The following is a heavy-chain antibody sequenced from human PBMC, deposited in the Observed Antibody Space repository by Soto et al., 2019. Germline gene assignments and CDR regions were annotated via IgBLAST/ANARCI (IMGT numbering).Heavy chain of an antibody. D-gene: IGHD5-12*01. CDR3: ARVYSGYDSYYYYYMDV. V-gene: IGHV1-69*02. J-gene: IGHJ6*03. CDR1: GGTFSSYT. Sequence: ASVKVSCKASGGTFSSYTISWVRQAPGQGLEWMGRIIPILGIANYAQKFQGRVTITADKSTSTAYMELSSLRSEDTAVYYRARVYSGYDSYYYYYMDVWGKGTTVTVSS. CDR2: IIPILGIA.